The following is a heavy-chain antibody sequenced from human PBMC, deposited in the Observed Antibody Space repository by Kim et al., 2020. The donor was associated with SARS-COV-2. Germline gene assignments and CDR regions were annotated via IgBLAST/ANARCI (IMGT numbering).Heavy chain of an antibody. J-gene: IGHJ4*02. CDR3: ARGSPVYYDILTGYYRDY. Sequence: ASVKVSCKASGYTFTSYYMHWVRQAPGQGLEWMGIINPSGGSTSYAQKFQGRVTMTRDTSTSTVYMELSILRSEDTAVYYCARGSPVYYDILTGYYRDYWGQGTLVTVSS. CDR2: INPSGGST. V-gene: IGHV1-46*01. CDR1: GYTFTSYY. D-gene: IGHD3-9*01.